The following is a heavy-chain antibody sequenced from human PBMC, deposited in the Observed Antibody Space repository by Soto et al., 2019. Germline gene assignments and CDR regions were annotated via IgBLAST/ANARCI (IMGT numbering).Heavy chain of an antibody. CDR2: INGDGSST. J-gene: IGHJ6*01. CDR1: GFTLSSYR. D-gene: IGHD2-15*01. CDR3: ARGFCSGGSCYYYHYGMDV. Sequence: EVQLVESGGGLVQPGGSLRLSCAASGFTLSSYRMHWVRQAPGKGLVWVSRINGDGSSTIYAYSVKGRFTISRDNAKNTLYLQMNSLRAEDTAVYYCARGFCSGGSCYYYHYGMDVW. V-gene: IGHV3-74*01.